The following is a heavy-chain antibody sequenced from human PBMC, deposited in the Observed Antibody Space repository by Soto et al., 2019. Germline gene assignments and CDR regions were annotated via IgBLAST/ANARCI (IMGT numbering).Heavy chain of an antibody. D-gene: IGHD2-15*01. J-gene: IGHJ4*02. CDR1: GFTFSDYY. Sequence: QVQLVESGGGLVKPGGSLRLSCAASGFTFSDYYMSWIRQATGKGLEWVSYISSSGSTIYYADSVKGRFTSSRDNAKNSPYLQLNSLRAEATAVYYCARETLAGYCSGGSCYSWGQGTLVTVSS. CDR3: ARETLAGYCSGGSCYS. CDR2: ISSSGSTI. V-gene: IGHV3-11*01.